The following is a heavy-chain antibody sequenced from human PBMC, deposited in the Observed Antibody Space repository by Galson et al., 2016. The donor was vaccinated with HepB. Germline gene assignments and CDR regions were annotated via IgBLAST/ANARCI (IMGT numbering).Heavy chain of an antibody. Sequence: SLRLSCAASGFSFGDDGVSWFRQAPGKGLEWVAFIRSKTYGGTREYAASVKGGFTISRDDSKTIAYLQMNSLNTEDTAVYFCTRALVTTGDWMYYGMDVWGQGTTVTVSS. D-gene: IGHD4-11*01. CDR1: GFSFGDDG. CDR2: IRSKTYGGTR. CDR3: TRALVTTGDWMYYGMDV. V-gene: IGHV3-49*03. J-gene: IGHJ6*02.